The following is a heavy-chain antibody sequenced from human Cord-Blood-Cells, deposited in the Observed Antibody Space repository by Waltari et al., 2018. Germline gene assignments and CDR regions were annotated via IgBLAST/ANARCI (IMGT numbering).Heavy chain of an antibody. V-gene: IGHV4-34*01. Sequence: QVQLQQWGAGLLKPSETLSLTCAVYGGSFSGYSWRWIRHPPGKGLEWIGEINHSGSTNYNPSLKSRVTISVDTSKNQFSLKLSSVTAADTAVYYCARPGPGYCSGGSCYFDYWGQGTLVTVSS. CDR3: ARPGPGYCSGGSCYFDY. D-gene: IGHD2-15*01. CDR1: GGSFSGYS. CDR2: INHSGST. J-gene: IGHJ4*02.